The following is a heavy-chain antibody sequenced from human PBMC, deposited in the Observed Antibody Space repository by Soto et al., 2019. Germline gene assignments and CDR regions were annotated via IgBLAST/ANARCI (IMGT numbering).Heavy chain of an antibody. J-gene: IGHJ4*02. Sequence: QVQLQESGPGLVKPSGTLSLTCAVSGGSISSSNCWSWVRQPPGKGLEWIGEIYHSGSTNYNPSLKSQITIPVDKSKNQFDVKLSSVTAADTAVYYCAGRRDGSGSLDYWGQGTLVTVSS. V-gene: IGHV4-4*02. D-gene: IGHD3-10*01. CDR1: GGSISSSNC. CDR2: IYHSGST. CDR3: AGRRDGSGSLDY.